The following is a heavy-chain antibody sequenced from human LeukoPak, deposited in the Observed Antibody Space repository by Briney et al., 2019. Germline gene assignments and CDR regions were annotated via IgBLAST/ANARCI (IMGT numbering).Heavy chain of an antibody. J-gene: IGHJ3*02. Sequence: PSXTLSLTCTVSGYSISSGYYWAWIRPPPGKGLEWIGNIYHSGNTYYNPSLKSRVTISVDTSKNQFSLKLNSVTAADTAVYYCARQGGGYCSSTRCYSALDIWGQGTMVTVSS. CDR3: ARQGGGYCSSTRCYSALDI. CDR1: GYSISSGYY. CDR2: IYHSGNT. V-gene: IGHV4-38-2*02. D-gene: IGHD2-2*02.